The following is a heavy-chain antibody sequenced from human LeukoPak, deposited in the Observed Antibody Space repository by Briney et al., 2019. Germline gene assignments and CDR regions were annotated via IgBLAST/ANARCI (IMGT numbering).Heavy chain of an antibody. Sequence: GGSLRLSCAASGFTFSYYAMHWVRQAPGKGLEWVAVISYDGSNKYYADSVKGRFTISRDNSKNTLYLQMNSLRAEDTAVYYCAKNTRDYYYYGMDVWGQGTTVTVSS. CDR3: AKNTRDYYYYGMDV. J-gene: IGHJ6*02. CDR1: GFTFSYYA. CDR2: ISYDGSNK. V-gene: IGHV3-30*04. D-gene: IGHD2/OR15-2a*01.